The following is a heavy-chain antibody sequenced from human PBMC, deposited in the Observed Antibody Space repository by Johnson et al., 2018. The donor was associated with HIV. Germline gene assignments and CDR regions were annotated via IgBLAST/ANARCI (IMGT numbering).Heavy chain of an antibody. CDR3: AKGIARRTNYAFDI. CDR1: GFTFINYW. D-gene: IGHD2/OR15-2a*01. Sequence: VQLVESGGGLVQPGGSLRLSCATSGFTFINYWMHWVRQGPGKGLVWVSRVNSDGSSTSYADSVKGRFTISRENAKNTLYLQMNSLRVEDTAVYYCAKGIARRTNYAFDIWGQGTMVTVSS. J-gene: IGHJ3*02. CDR2: VNSDGSST. V-gene: IGHV3-74*01.